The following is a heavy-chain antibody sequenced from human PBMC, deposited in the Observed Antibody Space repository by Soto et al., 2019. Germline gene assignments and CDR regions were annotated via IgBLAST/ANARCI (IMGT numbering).Heavy chain of an antibody. CDR1: GGSISSYY. CDR3: TRGGPVGRFDY. CDR2: IYYSGIT. J-gene: IGHJ4*02. Sequence: SETLSLTCTVSGGSISSYYWSWIRQPPWKGLEWIGYIYYSGITNYNPYLKSRVTISLDTSKNQFSLKLSSVIAGDTAVYYCTRGGPVGRFDYFGQRTVVTVCS. D-gene: IGHD1-26*01. V-gene: IGHV4-59*01.